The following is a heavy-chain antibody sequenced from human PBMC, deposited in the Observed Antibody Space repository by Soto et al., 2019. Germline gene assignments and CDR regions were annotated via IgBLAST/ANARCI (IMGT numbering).Heavy chain of an antibody. J-gene: IGHJ5*02. D-gene: IGHD1-26*01. CDR1: RDTFTSYY. V-gene: IGHV1-46*01. Sequence: ASVKVSCKAPRDTFTSYYINWVRQAPGQGLEWVGVINPHGGSTAYAQKFKGRVTLTRDTSASTVYMEVSSLTSEDTAMYYCARSSGGKFGRIIEGTNWFAPWGQGTLVTVSS. CDR3: ARSSGGKFGRIIEGTNWFAP. CDR2: INPHGGST.